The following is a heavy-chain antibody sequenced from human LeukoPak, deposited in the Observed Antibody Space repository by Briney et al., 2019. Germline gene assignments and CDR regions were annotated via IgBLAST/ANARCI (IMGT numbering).Heavy chain of an antibody. V-gene: IGHV4-59*01. CDR3: ARGGWYSSSWSFDY. CDR2: IYYSRRH. Sequence: AETLSLTCTVSGGSISTYYWSWVRQPPGKGLEWIGYIYYSRRHKYNTSFKSRVTMSVDTSKNQFSLKLSSVTAADTAVYCCARGGWYSSSWSFDYWGEGALVTVSS. CDR1: GGSISTYY. J-gene: IGHJ4*02. D-gene: IGHD6-13*01.